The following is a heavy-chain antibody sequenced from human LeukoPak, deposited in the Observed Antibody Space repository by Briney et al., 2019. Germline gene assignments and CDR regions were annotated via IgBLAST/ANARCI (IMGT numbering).Heavy chain of an antibody. CDR2: IIPIFGTA. V-gene: IGHV1-69*13. Sequence: SVKVSCKASGGTFSSYAISWVRQAPGQGLEWMGGIIPIFGTANYAQKFQGRVTITADESTSTAYMELSSLRSEDTAVYHCARDLPRRNYYGSGRPPNWFDPWGQGTLVTVSS. CDR1: GGTFSSYA. CDR3: ARDLPRRNYYGSGRPPNWFDP. D-gene: IGHD3-10*01. J-gene: IGHJ5*02.